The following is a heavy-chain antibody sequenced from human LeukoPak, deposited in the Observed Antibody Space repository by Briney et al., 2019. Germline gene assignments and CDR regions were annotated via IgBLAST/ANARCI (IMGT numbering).Heavy chain of an antibody. Sequence: GGSLRLSCAASEFTSRTDWINWVRQTPGKGLVWVSRINSDGRRTMYADSVNGRFTISRDNAKNTVYLQMNSLRAEDTAVYYCGCGGYLLDYWGQGILVTVSS. CDR1: EFTSRTDW. CDR3: GCGGYLLDY. J-gene: IGHJ4*02. V-gene: IGHV3-74*03. CDR2: INSDGRRT. D-gene: IGHD1-26*01.